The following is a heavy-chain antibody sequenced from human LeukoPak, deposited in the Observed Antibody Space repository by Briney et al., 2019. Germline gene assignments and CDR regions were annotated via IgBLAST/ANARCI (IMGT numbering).Heavy chain of an antibody. Sequence: ASVKVSCKAIGYTFTGYVISWVRQAPGQGLECVGWISAYNGNTNYAQKLQGRVTMTTDTSTSTAYMELRSLRSDDTAVYYCARCVEQQLVPDYWGQGTLVTVHS. J-gene: IGHJ4*02. CDR3: ARCVEQQLVPDY. CDR2: ISAYNGNT. CDR1: GYTFTGYV. D-gene: IGHD6-13*01. V-gene: IGHV1-18*01.